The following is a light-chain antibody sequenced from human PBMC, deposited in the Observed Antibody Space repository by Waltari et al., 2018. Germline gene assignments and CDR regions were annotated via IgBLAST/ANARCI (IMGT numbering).Light chain of an antibody. CDR2: DVS. Sequence: QSALTQPRSVSGSPGQSVTISCTGTSSDVGGYNYVSWYQQHPGKAPKLMIYDVSKRPSGGPVRFSGSKSGNTASLAISGLQTDDEADYYCCSYAGRNIYVFGTGTKVTVL. CDR1: SSDVGGYNY. J-gene: IGLJ1*01. CDR3: CSYAGRNIYV. V-gene: IGLV2-11*01.